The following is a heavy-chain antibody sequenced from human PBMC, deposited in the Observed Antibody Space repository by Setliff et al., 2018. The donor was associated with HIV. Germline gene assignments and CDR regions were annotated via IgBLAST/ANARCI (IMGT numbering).Heavy chain of an antibody. J-gene: IGHJ4*02. CDR3: ASDREEYCGHDCSSPLDN. D-gene: IGHD2-21*02. V-gene: IGHV1-69*05. CDR1: GGTFSTYA. Sequence: GASVKVSCKASGGTFSTYAINWVRQAPGQGLEWLGGIIPVSGTANYAERFQDRVTISTDESKTSVYLQVSSLTSEDTAVYYRASDREEYCGHDCSSPLDNWGPGTLVTVSS. CDR2: IIPVSGTA.